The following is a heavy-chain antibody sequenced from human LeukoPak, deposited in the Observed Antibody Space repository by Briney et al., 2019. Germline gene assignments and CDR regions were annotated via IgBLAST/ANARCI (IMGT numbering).Heavy chain of an antibody. D-gene: IGHD2-2*01. CDR3: ARTGSSSSTSSHDAFDI. V-gene: IGHV1-18*01. CDR1: VYTFTRYG. Sequence: GAPVRVSCKASVYTFTRYGISWVRQAPGQGLEWMGWISAYNGNTNYAQKLHGRVTMTTDTSTSTAYMEPKRMRSDDTADYYGARTGSSSSTSSHDAFDIWGQGTMATVSS. CDR2: ISAYNGNT. J-gene: IGHJ3*02.